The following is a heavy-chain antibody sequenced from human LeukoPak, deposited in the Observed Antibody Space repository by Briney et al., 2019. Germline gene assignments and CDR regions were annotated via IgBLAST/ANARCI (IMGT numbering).Heavy chain of an antibody. V-gene: IGHV3-48*01. CDR2: ISGTTISTI. D-gene: IGHD3-22*01. CDR3: ARGQPYYYDSRGYSVPHD. CDR1: GITFSSST. J-gene: IGHJ4*02. Sequence: GGSLRLSCAASGITFSSSTMTWVRQAPGKGLEWVSYISGTTISTIYYADSVKGRFTISRDNAKNSVYLQMNSLRAEDTAVYYCARGQPYYYDSRGYSVPHDWGQGTLVTVSS.